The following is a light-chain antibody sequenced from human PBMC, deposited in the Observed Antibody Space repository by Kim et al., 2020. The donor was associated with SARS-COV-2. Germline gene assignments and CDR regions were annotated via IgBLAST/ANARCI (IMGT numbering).Light chain of an antibody. CDR2: TDS. V-gene: IGLV3-9*01. CDR3: QVWDSSSVV. CDR1: NIGSKN. Sequence: SYELTQPHSVSVALGQTAKITCGGNNIGSKNVHWYQVRPGQAPVVVIYTDSNRPSGIPERFSGSNSGNTATLTVSRAQAGDEADYYCQVWDSSSVVFGGG. J-gene: IGLJ3*02.